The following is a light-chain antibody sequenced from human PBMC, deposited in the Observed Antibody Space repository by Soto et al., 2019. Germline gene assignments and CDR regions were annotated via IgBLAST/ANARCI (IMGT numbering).Light chain of an antibody. J-gene: IGLJ1*01. CDR3: CSYTSSVTYV. CDR1: SSDVGAYNS. Sequence: QSALTQASSVSGAPGQSSSISCTRTSSDVGAYNSVSWYQQHPGEAPKLVIYDVSSRPSGVSDRFSGPKSGSTASLTVSGLQAEDEADYYCCSYTSSVTYVFGTGTKVTVL. V-gene: IGLV2-14*03. CDR2: DVS.